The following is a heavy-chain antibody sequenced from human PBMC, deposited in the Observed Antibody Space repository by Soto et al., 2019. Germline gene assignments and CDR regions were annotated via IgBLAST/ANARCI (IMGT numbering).Heavy chain of an antibody. J-gene: IGHJ6*02. CDR2: ISGSGGST. V-gene: IGHV3-23*01. Sequence: EVQLLESGGGLVQPGGSLRLSCAASGFTFSSYAMSWVRQAPGKGLEWVSAISGSGGSTYYADSVKGRFTISRDNSKNTLYLQMNSLRAEDTAVYYCAKCLAIYYYYYYGMDVWGQGTTVTVSS. CDR3: AKCLAIYYYYYYGMDV. CDR1: GFTFSSYA. D-gene: IGHD2-2*02.